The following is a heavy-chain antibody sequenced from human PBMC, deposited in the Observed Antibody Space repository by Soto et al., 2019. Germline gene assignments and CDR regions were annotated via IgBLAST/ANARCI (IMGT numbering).Heavy chain of an antibody. CDR1: GGSISSSSYY. V-gene: IGHV4-39*01. Sequence: SETLSLTCTVSGGSISSSSYYWGWIRQPPGKGLEWIGSIYYSGSTYYNPSLKSRVTISVDTSKNQFSLKLSSVTAADTAVYYCATAGLVVVPAALDWFDPWGQGTLVTVS. D-gene: IGHD2-2*01. J-gene: IGHJ5*02. CDR2: IYYSGST. CDR3: ATAGLVVVPAALDWFDP.